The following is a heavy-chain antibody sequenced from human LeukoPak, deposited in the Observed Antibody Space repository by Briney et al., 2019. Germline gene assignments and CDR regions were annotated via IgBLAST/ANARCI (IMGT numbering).Heavy chain of an antibody. Sequence: GGSLRLSCAASGFTFSNYWMSWVRQSPGKGLEWVVNIKHDGSDKYYVDSVKGRFTISRDAAKNSLYLQMNSVRGEDSAIYYCVREPGYCNGGSCSSAFDHWGQGTLVTVSS. CDR3: VREPGYCNGGSCSSAFDH. V-gene: IGHV3-7*01. CDR2: IKHDGSDK. J-gene: IGHJ4*02. CDR1: GFTFSNYW. D-gene: IGHD2-15*01.